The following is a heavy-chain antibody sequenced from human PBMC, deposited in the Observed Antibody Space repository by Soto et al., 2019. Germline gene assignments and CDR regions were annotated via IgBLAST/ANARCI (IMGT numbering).Heavy chain of an antibody. CDR3: ARGLVGTAKGWFDL. CDR1: GFTFSSYS. J-gene: IGHJ5*02. V-gene: IGHV3-30-3*02. CDR2: ISYDGNRI. Sequence: QVQLVESGGGVVQRGGSLRLSCAASGFTFSSYSMNWVRQSPGKGLEWVAVISYDGNRIYYADSVKGRFTISRDNAKNTMFLQMSGLGPEDTAVYYCARGLVGTAKGWFDLWGQGTQVTVSS. D-gene: IGHD2-21*02.